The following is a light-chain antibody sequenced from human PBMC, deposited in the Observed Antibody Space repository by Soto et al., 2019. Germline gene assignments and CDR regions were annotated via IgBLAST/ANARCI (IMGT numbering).Light chain of an antibody. J-gene: IGLJ2*01. Sequence: QSALTQPPSASGSPGQSVTISCTGTSSDVGGYNYVSWYQQHPGKAPKLMIYEVTKRPSGVPDRFSGSKSGNTASLTVSGLQAEDEADYYCSSYAGSNNVVLGGGTKLTVL. CDR2: EVT. CDR1: SSDVGGYNY. CDR3: SSYAGSNNVV. V-gene: IGLV2-8*01.